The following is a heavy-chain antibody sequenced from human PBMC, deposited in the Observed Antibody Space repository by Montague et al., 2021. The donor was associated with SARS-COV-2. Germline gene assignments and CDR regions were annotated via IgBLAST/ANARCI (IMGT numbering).Heavy chain of an antibody. J-gene: IGHJ6*02. CDR2: ISYDGSNK. CDR1: GFTFSSYA. CDR3: ARVLDYYGSGSYPLYYYYGMDV. D-gene: IGHD3-10*01. V-gene: IGHV3-30*04. Sequence: SLRLSCAASGFTFSSYAMHWVRQAPGKGLEWVAVISYDGSNKYYADSAEGQFTISRDNSKNTLYLQMNSLRAEDTAVYYCARVLDYYGSGSYPLYYYYGMDVWGQGTTVTVSS.